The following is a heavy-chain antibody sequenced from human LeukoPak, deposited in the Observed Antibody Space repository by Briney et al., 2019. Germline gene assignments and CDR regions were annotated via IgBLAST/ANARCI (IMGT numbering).Heavy chain of an antibody. Sequence: HPGGSLRLSCAASGFTFSSYGMSWVRQAPGKGLEWVSAISGSGGSTYYADSVKGRFTISRDNSKNTLYLQMNSLRAEDTAVYYCAKDGLYYYYYYMDVWGKGTTVTVSS. J-gene: IGHJ6*03. CDR3: AKDGLYYYYYYMDV. CDR1: GFTFSSYG. CDR2: ISGSGGST. V-gene: IGHV3-23*01.